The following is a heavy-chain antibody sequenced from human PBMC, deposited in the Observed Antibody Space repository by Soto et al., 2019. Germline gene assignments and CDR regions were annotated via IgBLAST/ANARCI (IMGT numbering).Heavy chain of an antibody. CDR2: IYHGGST. V-gene: IGHV4-4*02. CDR1: GDSISSTRW. D-gene: IGHD3-10*01. CDR3: ARDRPIHDSGSPSFDP. J-gene: IGHJ5*02. Sequence: SETLSLTCSVSGDSISSTRWWSWVRQSPGKGLEWIGDIYHGGSTNYAPSLRSRVTISVDTSKNHFSLNLKSVTAADTAVYYCARDRPIHDSGSPSFDPWGPGIQVTVSS.